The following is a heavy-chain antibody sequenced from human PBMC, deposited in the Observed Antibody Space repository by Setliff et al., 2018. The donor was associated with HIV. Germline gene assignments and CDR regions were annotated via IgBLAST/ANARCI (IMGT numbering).Heavy chain of an antibody. CDR3: ARHRYNWYFDV. CDR2: IYYSGSP. J-gene: IGHJ2*01. V-gene: IGHV4-39*01. CDR1: GGSISSSSYY. D-gene: IGHD1-26*01. Sequence: PSETLSLTCTVSGGSISSSSYYWGWIRQPPGKGLEWIGSIYYSGSPYYNPSFKSRVTISVDTSRHQFSLKLSSVTAADTALYYCARHRYNWYFDVWGRGTLVTVSS.